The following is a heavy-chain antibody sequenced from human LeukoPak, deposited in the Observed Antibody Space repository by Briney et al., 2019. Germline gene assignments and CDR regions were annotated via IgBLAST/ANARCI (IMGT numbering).Heavy chain of an antibody. CDR2: INPSGGST. CDR1: GYTFTSYY. J-gene: IGHJ4*02. V-gene: IGHV1-46*01. CDR3: AREEVPLYYYDSSGYSDFDY. D-gene: IGHD3-22*01. Sequence: ASVKVSCKASGYTFTSYYMHWERQAPGQGLEWMGIINPSGGSTSYAQKFQGRVTMTRDTSTSTVYMELSSLRSEDTAVYYCAREEVPLYYYDSSGYSDFDYWGQGTLVTVSS.